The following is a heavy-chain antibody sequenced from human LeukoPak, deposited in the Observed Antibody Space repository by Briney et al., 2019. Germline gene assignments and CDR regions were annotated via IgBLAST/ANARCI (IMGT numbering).Heavy chain of an antibody. J-gene: IGHJ4*02. Sequence: PGGSLRLSCAASGFTVSSNYMSWVRQAPGKGLEWVSVIYSGGSTYYADSVKGRFTISRDNSKNTLYLQMNSLRDEDTAVYYCATVQNGLSGLLFDSWGQGTLVTVSS. V-gene: IGHV3-53*01. D-gene: IGHD3-22*01. CDR2: IYSGGST. CDR3: ATVQNGLSGLLFDS. CDR1: GFTVSSNY.